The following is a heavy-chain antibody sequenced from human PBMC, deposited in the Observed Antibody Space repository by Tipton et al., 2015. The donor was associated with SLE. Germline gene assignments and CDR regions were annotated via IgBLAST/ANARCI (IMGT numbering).Heavy chain of an antibody. CDR2: VNHLGTT. V-gene: IGHV4-34*01. J-gene: IGHJ3*02. Sequence: TLSLTCDVNGGSFSGYYWSWIRQSPGKGLEWIGEVNHLGTTKYNPSLQSRVTISVDTPKNQFSLKLNSVTAADTAVYYCARVGLITPDAFDIWGEGTMVTVSS. D-gene: IGHD5-24*01. CDR1: GGSFSGYY. CDR3: ARVGLITPDAFDI.